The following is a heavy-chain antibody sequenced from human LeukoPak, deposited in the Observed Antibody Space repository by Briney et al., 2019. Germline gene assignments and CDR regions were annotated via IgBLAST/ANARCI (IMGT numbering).Heavy chain of an antibody. CDR2: ISSSSSYT. J-gene: IGHJ3*02. Sequence: PGGSLRLSCAASGFTFSSYSMNWVRQAPGKGLEWVSSISSSSSYTYYADSVKGRFTISRDNAKNSLYLQMNSLRAEDTAVYYCARGHVVVTASDAFDIWGQGTMVTVSS. V-gene: IGHV3-21*01. CDR3: ARGHVVVTASDAFDI. D-gene: IGHD2-21*02. CDR1: GFTFSSYS.